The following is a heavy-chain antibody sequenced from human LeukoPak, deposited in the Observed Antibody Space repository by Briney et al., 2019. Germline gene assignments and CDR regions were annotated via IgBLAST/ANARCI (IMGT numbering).Heavy chain of an antibody. D-gene: IGHD4-23*01. CDR2: IRYDGSNK. CDR3: AKDWGDYGGKWDY. V-gene: IGHV3-30*02. J-gene: IGHJ4*02. CDR1: GFTFSSYG. Sequence: GGSLRLSCAASGFTFSSYGMHWVRQAPGKGLEGVAFIRYDGSNKYYADSVKGRFTISRDNSKNTLYLQMNSLRAEDTAVYYCAKDWGDYGGKWDYWGQGTLVTVSS.